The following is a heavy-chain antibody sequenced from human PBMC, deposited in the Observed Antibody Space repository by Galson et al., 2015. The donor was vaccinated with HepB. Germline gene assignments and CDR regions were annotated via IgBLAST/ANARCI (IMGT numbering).Heavy chain of an antibody. CDR3: ARSLGGFLEWLYQYPDY. Sequence: SLRLSCAASGFTFGSYAMHWVRQAPGKGLEWVAVISYDGSNKYYADSVKGRFTISRDNSKNTLYLQMNSLRAEDTAVYYCARSLGGFLEWLYQYPDYWGQGTLVTVSS. J-gene: IGHJ4*02. D-gene: IGHD3-3*01. V-gene: IGHV3-30*04. CDR1: GFTFGSYA. CDR2: ISYDGSNK.